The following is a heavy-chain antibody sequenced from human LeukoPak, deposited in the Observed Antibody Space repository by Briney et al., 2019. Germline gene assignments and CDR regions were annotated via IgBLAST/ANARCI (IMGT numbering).Heavy chain of an antibody. Sequence: SVKVSCKASGGTFSSYAISWVRQALGQGLEWMGGIIPIFGTANYAQKFQGRVTITADESTSTAYMELSSLRSEDTAVYYCASILSNYDFWSGYQTMSYGMDVWGQGTTVTVSS. CDR3: ASILSNYDFWSGYQTMSYGMDV. CDR1: GGTFSSYA. J-gene: IGHJ6*02. D-gene: IGHD3-3*01. V-gene: IGHV1-69*13. CDR2: IIPIFGTA.